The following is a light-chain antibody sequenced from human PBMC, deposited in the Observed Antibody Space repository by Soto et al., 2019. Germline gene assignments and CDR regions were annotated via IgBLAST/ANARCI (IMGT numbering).Light chain of an antibody. V-gene: IGLV2-11*01. CDR1: SSDVGGYNY. J-gene: IGLJ1*01. Sequence: QSALTQPRLVSGSPGQSVTISCTGTSSDVGGYNYVSWYQQHPGKAPKLMIYDVSKRPSGVPDRFSGSKSGNTASLTISGLEAEDEADYYCCSYAGSSYVFGTGTKLTVL. CDR3: CSYAGSSYV. CDR2: DVS.